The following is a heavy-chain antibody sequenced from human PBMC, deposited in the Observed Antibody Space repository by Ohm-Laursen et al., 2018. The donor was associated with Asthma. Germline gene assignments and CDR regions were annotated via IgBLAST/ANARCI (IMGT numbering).Heavy chain of an antibody. V-gene: IGHV1-46*01. Sequence: VSSVKVSCKSSGYTFTSYYMHWVRQAPGQGLEWMGIINPSGGSTSYAQKLQGRVTMTRDTSTSTVYMELSSLRAEDTAVYYCAKGGSYRYFDYWGQGTLVTVSS. CDR1: GYTFTSYY. D-gene: IGHD1-26*01. CDR2: INPSGGST. CDR3: AKGGSYRYFDY. J-gene: IGHJ4*02.